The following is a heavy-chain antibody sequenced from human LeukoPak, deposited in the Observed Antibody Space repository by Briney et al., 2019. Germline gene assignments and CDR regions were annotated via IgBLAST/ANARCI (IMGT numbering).Heavy chain of an antibody. CDR2: INPNSGGT. J-gene: IGHJ4*02. CDR3: AKNYGSGSQYYFDY. V-gene: IGHV1-2*06. CDR1: GYTSTGYY. Sequence: ASVKVSCKASGYTSTGYYMHWVRQAPGQGLEWMGRINPNSGGTNYAQKFQGRVTMTRDTSISTAYMELSRLRSDDTAVYYCAKNYGSGSQYYFDYWGQGTLVTVSS. D-gene: IGHD3-10*01.